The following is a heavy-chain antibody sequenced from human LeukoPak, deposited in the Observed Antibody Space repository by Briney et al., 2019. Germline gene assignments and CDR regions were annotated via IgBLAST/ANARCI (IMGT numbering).Heavy chain of an antibody. V-gene: IGHV3-23*01. J-gene: IGHJ4*02. CDR3: ARGGRDYGFDY. Sequence: GGSLRLSRAASGFTFSSYAMSWVRQAPGKGLEWVSAISGSGGGTYYADSVKGRFTISRDNSKNTLYLQMNSLRAEDTAVYYCARGGRDYGFDYWGQGTLVTVSS. CDR2: ISGSGGGT. D-gene: IGHD4-17*01. CDR1: GFTFSSYA.